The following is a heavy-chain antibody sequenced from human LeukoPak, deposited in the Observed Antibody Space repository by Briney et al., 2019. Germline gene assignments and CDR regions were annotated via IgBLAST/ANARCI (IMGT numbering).Heavy chain of an antibody. Sequence: PGGSLRLSCAASGFTFDDYGMSWVRQAPGKGLEWVSGIKWNGGSTSYADSVKGRFTISRDNAKNSLYLQMNSLRAEDTALYHCARTSRYYDSNGYYHYYFDYWGQGTLVTVSS. CDR2: IKWNGGST. CDR1: GFTFDDYG. D-gene: IGHD3-22*01. CDR3: ARTSRYYDSNGYYHYYFDY. J-gene: IGHJ4*02. V-gene: IGHV3-20*01.